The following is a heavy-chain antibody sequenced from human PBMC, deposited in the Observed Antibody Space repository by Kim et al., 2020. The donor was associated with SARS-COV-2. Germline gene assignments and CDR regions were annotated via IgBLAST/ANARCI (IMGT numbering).Heavy chain of an antibody. V-gene: IGHV4-34*01. CDR2: INHSGST. CDR3: ARGRLRYYDILTGYRAQSSDAFDI. CDR1: GGSFSGYY. J-gene: IGHJ3*02. Sequence: SETLSLTCAVYGGSFSGYYWSWIRQPPGKGLEWIGEINHSGSTNYNPSLKSRVTISVDTSKNQFSLKLSSVTAADTAVYYCARGRLRYYDILTGYRAQSSDAFDIWGQGTMVTVSS. D-gene: IGHD3-9*01.